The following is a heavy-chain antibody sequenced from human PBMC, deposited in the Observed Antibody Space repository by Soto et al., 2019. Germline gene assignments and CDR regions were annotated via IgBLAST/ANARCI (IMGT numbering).Heavy chain of an antibody. V-gene: IGHV4-61*01. D-gene: IGHD3-22*01. CDR2: IYYSGTT. Sequence: QVQLQESGPGLVKPSETLSLTCTVSDGSVSSGNDYWSWVRQPPGKGLEWIGYIYYSGTTNYNHSRESRVTISVHNSRNRFALKLSAVTAADTGVYYCVRICGYDSSGYFAEFLGYWGQGNLGTVSS. CDR3: VRICGYDSSGYFAEFLGY. CDR1: DGSVSSGNDY. J-gene: IGHJ4*02.